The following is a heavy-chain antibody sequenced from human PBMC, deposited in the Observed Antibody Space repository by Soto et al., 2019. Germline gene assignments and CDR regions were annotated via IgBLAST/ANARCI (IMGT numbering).Heavy chain of an antibody. CDR1: GYTFTSYA. CDR3: ARDPDYGDYSVFDY. CDR2: INAGNGNT. V-gene: IGHV1-3*01. D-gene: IGHD4-17*01. Sequence: ASVKVSCKASGYTFTSYAMHWVRQAPGQRLEWMGWINAGNGNTKYSQKFQGRVTITRDTSASTAYMELSSLRSEDTAVYYCARDPDYGDYSVFDYWGQGTLVTSPQ. J-gene: IGHJ4*02.